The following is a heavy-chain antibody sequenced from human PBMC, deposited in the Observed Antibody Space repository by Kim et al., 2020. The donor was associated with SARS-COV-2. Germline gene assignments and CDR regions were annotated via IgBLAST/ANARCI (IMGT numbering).Heavy chain of an antibody. D-gene: IGHD6-13*01. CDR2: IYYSGST. CDR3: ASQQQLVINWFDP. CDR1: GGSISSSSYY. J-gene: IGHJ5*02. Sequence: SETLSLTCTVSGGSISSSSYYWGWIRQPPGKGLEWIGSIYYSGSTYYNPSLKSRVTISVDTSKNQFSLKLSSVTAADTAVYYCASQQQLVINWFDPWGQGTLVTVSS. V-gene: IGHV4-39*01.